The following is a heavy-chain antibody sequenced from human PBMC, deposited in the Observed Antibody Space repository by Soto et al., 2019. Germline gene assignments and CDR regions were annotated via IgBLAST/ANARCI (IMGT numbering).Heavy chain of an antibody. Sequence: GASVKVSCKASGYIFTDFGIHWVRQAHGQRLEWLGWIISVNDKTLYSPKFQGRSVITRDNSANTAYMDLYSLTSEDSAVYYCARGRSSCTGNTGYTDFDFWGQGSLVTVSS. CDR1: GYIFTDFG. J-gene: IGHJ4*02. D-gene: IGHD2-8*02. CDR2: IISVNDKT. CDR3: ARGRSSCTGNTGYTDFDF. V-gene: IGHV1-3*01.